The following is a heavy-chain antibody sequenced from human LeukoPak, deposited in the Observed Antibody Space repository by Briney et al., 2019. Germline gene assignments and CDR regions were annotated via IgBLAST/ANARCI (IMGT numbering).Heavy chain of an antibody. CDR2: TKYRSKWHN. CDR1: GESVSSYDAS. Sequence: SQTLTLTCAISGESVSSYDASWNWIRQSPSRGLEWLGRTKYRSKWHNDYAESLKSRITINPDTSKNQFSLQLNSVTPEDSATYYCARDFDYWGQGTLVTVSS. V-gene: IGHV6-1*01. CDR3: ARDFDY. J-gene: IGHJ4*02.